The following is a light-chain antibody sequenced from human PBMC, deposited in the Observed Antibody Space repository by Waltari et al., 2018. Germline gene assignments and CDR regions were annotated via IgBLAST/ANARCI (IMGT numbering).Light chain of an antibody. Sequence: LSCRASQSVNNFVCWYQQKSGQAPRLLIYDASNRAAGIPARFSGSGSGTEFTLTITSLEPEDFAIYYCQQRSNLLTFGGGTKVEIK. J-gene: IGKJ4*01. CDR2: DAS. CDR3: QQRSNLLT. V-gene: IGKV3-11*01. CDR1: QSVNNF.